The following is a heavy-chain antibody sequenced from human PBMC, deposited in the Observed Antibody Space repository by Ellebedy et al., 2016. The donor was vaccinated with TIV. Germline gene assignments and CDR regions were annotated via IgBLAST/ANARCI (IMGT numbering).Heavy chain of an antibody. CDR2: ITGIGTST. V-gene: IGHV3-23*01. Sequence: GGSLRLXCAASGFTFSNYAMSWVRQAPGKGLEWVSAITGIGTSTYYADSVKGRFTISRDNSKNTLSLQMNSLRVDDTAIYYCAKPMGPGGRFDAFDIWGQGTLVTVSS. D-gene: IGHD3-16*01. CDR3: AKPMGPGGRFDAFDI. CDR1: GFTFSNYA. J-gene: IGHJ3*02.